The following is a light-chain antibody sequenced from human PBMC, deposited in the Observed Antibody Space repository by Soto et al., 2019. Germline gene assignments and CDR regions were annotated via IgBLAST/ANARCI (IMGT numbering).Light chain of an antibody. V-gene: IGKV4-1*01. Sequence: DIVMTQSPDSLAVSLGERATINCRPSQSLLYSSNNKNYLAWYQQKPGQPPKLLIYWASTRESGVPDRFSGSGSGTDFTLTISSLQAEDVAVYYCQQYYSTPLTFGVGTKVEIK. J-gene: IGKJ4*01. CDR1: QSLLYSSNNKNY. CDR2: WAS. CDR3: QQYYSTPLT.